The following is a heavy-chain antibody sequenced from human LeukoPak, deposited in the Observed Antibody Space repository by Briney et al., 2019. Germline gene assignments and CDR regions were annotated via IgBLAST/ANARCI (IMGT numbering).Heavy chain of an antibody. V-gene: IGHV4-30-2*01. CDR1: GGSISSGGYS. D-gene: IGHD4-4*01. CDR2: IYHSGST. J-gene: IGHJ5*02. Sequence: SETLSLTRAVSGGSISSGGYSWSWIRQPPGKGLEWIGYIYHSGSTYYNPSLKSRVTISVDRSKNQFSLKLSSVTAADTAVYYCARSLHYSGWFDPWGQGTLVTVSS. CDR3: ARSLHYSGWFDP.